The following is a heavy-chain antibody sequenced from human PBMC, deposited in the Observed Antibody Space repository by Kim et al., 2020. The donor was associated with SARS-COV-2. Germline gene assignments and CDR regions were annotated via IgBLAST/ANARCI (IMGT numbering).Heavy chain of an antibody. V-gene: IGHV3-7*03. CDR2: IKQDGSEK. J-gene: IGHJ4*02. CDR1: GFTFSSYW. CDR3: ARDLAGNGGGFGGLLAH. Sequence: GGSLRLSCAASGFTFSSYWMSWVRQAPGKGLEWVANIKQDGSEKYYVDSVKGRFTISRDNAKNSLYLQMNSLRAEDTAVYYCARDLAGNGGGFGGLLAHWGQGTLVTVSS. D-gene: IGHD3-10*01.